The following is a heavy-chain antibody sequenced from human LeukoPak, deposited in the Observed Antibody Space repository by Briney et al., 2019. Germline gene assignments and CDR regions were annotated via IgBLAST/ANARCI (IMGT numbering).Heavy chain of an antibody. V-gene: IGHV4-34*01. CDR2: INHSGST. CDR1: GGSFSGYY. J-gene: IGHJ5*02. Sequence: SETLSLTCAVYGGSFSGYYWSWIRQPPGKGLEWIGEINHSGSTNYNPSLKSRVTISVDTSKNQFSLKLSSVTAADTAVYYCARDRPIAAAGSGDWFDPWGQGTLVTVSS. CDR3: ARDRPIAAAGSGDWFDP. D-gene: IGHD6-13*01.